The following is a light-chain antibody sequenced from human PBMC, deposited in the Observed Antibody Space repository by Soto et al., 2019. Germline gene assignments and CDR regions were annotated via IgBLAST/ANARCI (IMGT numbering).Light chain of an antibody. V-gene: IGLV3-1*01. CDR3: QAWDSSTAV. CDR1: KLGDKY. CDR2: QDI. Sequence: SYELTQPPSVSVSPGQTASITCSGDKLGDKYACWYQQKPGQSPVLVIYQDIKRPSGIPERFSGSYSGNTATLTISGTQAMDEADYYCQAWDSSTAVFGGGTKLTVL. J-gene: IGLJ2*01.